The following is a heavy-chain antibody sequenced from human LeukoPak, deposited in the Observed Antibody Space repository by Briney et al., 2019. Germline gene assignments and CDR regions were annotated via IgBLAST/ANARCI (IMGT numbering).Heavy chain of an antibody. CDR1: GGSISSGGYY. CDR2: INHSGST. J-gene: IGHJ4*02. D-gene: IGHD3-16*01. Sequence: SETLSLTCTVSGGSISSGGYYWSWIRQPPGKGLEWIGEINHSGSTNYNPSLKSRVTISVDTSKNQFSLKLSSVTAADTAVYYCARVYGLYYFDYWGQGTLVTVSS. V-gene: IGHV4-39*07. CDR3: ARVYGLYYFDY.